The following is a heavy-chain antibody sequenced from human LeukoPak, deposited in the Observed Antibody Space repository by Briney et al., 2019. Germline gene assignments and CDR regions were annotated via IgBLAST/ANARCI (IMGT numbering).Heavy chain of an antibody. CDR3: ARYCTSTTCILRGFDY. Sequence: SETLSLTCSVSGYSFTSGHYWGWIRPPPGKGLEWIANIYHTGSAHYNPSLKSRVTISVDTSKNQFSLKLSSVTAADTAVYYWARYCTSTTCILRGFDYWGQGTLVTVSS. D-gene: IGHD2-2*01. J-gene: IGHJ4*02. CDR2: IYHTGSA. CDR1: GYSFTSGHY. V-gene: IGHV4-38-2*01.